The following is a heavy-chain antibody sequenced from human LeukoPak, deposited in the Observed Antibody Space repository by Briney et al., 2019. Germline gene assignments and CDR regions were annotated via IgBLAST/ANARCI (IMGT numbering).Heavy chain of an antibody. D-gene: IGHD6-13*01. V-gene: IGHV4-59*01. J-gene: IGHJ4*02. CDR1: GGSISSYY. Sequence: SETLSLTCTVSGGSISSYYWSWIRQPPGKGLEWIGYIYYSGSTNYNPSLKSRVTISVDTSKNQFSLKLSSVTAADTAVYYCTRGKLQIAAALFDYWGQGTLVTVSS. CDR3: TRGKLQIAAALFDY. CDR2: IYYSGST.